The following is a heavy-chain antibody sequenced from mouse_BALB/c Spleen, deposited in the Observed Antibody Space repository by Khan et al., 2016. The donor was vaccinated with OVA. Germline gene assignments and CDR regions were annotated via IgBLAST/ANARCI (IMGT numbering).Heavy chain of an antibody. CDR3: TTGWGYAMDY. CDR2: IDPDNGDT. Sequence: VQLKQSGADLVRSGASVKLSCIASGFNIRHYYLHWVKQRPEQGLEWIGWIDPDNGDTEYDPKFHGKATMTADTSSNTAYLQLSSLTSEDTAVYYCTTGWGYAMDYWGQGTSVTVSS. D-gene: IGHD4-1*01. J-gene: IGHJ4*01. CDR1: GFNIRHYY. V-gene: IGHV14-4*02.